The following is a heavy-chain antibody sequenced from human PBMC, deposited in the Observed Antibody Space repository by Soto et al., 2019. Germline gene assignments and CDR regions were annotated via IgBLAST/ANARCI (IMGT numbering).Heavy chain of an antibody. J-gene: IGHJ4*02. Sequence: ASVKASSKASGYTFNSKAISWVQQAPGQGLEWMGWISAYNGNTNYAQKLQGRVTMTTDTSTSTAYMELRSLRSDDTAVYYCAREAVAGPSGDYWGQGTLVTVSS. D-gene: IGHD6-19*01. V-gene: IGHV1-18*01. CDR3: AREAVAGPSGDY. CDR2: ISAYNGNT. CDR1: GYTFNSKA.